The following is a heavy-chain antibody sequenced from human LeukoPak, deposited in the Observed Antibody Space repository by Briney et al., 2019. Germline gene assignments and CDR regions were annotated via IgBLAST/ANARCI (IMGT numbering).Heavy chain of an antibody. V-gene: IGHV1-69*04. J-gene: IGHJ4*02. CDR1: GGTFSSYA. D-gene: IGHD6-19*01. CDR2: IIPILGIA. Sequence: GASVKVSCKASGGTFSSYAISWVRQAPGQGLGWMGRIIPILGIANYAQKFQGRVTITADKSTSTAYMELSSLRSEDTAVYYCARDPPGYSSSINISDYWGQGTLVTVSS. CDR3: ARDPPGYSSSINISDY.